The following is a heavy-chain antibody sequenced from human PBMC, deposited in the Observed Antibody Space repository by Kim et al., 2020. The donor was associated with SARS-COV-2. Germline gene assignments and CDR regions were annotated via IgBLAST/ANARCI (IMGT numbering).Heavy chain of an antibody. Sequence: SNTNYADSVKGRFTIYRDNANNTVYQQMNRLTVEDTAVYYCARGYTAMDLWGQGTLVTVSS. CDR3: ARGYTAMDL. D-gene: IGHD5-18*01. CDR2: SNT. J-gene: IGHJ4*02. V-gene: IGHV3-74*01.